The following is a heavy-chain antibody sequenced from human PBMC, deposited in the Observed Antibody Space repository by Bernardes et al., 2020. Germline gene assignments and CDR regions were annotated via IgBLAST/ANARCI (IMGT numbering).Heavy chain of an antibody. J-gene: IGHJ4*02. CDR2: ISDDERTT. V-gene: IGHV3-74*01. CDR3: TRQNKYGFDY. Sequence: GGSLRLSCAASGFAFGSSWIHWVRQSPGKGLMWVSRISDDERTTHYADSVQGRFTISRDNAKNTLYLQMNTLRAEDMAVYYCTRQNKYGFDYWGQGALVTVSS. D-gene: IGHD2-8*01. CDR1: GFAFGSSW.